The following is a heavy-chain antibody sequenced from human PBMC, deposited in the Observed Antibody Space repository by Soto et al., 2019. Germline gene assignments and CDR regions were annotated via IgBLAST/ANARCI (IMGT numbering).Heavy chain of an antibody. CDR2: ISSSSNT. CDR1: GFTFIDYY. J-gene: IGHJ4*02. CDR3: VRDQVALDS. V-gene: IGHV3-11*06. Sequence: PGGSPRLSCAASGFTFIDYYLTWIRQAPGKGLEWVSYISSSSNTNYADSVKGRFTVSRDNARNSLYLQMNSLRAEDTAVYYCVRDQVALDSWGQGTLVTVSS.